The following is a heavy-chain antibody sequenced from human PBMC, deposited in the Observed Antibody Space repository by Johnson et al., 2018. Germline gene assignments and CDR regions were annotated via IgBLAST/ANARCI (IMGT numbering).Heavy chain of an antibody. CDR3: ARARSWGIQLYYYYYGMDV. D-gene: IGHD5-18*01. CDR2: IWYDGSNK. V-gene: IGHV3-33*01. CDR1: GFPFSSYG. J-gene: IGHJ6*02. Sequence: VQLQESGGGVVQPGRSLRLSCAASGFPFSSYGMHWVRQAPGKGLEWVAVIWYDGSNKYYADSVKGRFTISRDNSKNTLYLQMNSLRAEDTAVYYCARARSWGIQLYYYYYGMDVGGQGTKVTVSS.